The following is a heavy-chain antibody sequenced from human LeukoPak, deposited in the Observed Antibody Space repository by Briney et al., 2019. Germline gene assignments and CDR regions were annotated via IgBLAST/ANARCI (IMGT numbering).Heavy chain of an antibody. CDR1: GYTFTSYG. J-gene: IGHJ4*02. D-gene: IGHD5-18*01. CDR3: ARGEEYSYGYVY. V-gene: IGHV1-2*04. Sequence: GASVKVSCKASGYTFTSYGISWVRQAPGQGLEWMGWINPNSGGTNYAQKFQGWVTMTRDTSISTAYMELSRLRSDDTAVYYCARGEEYSYGYVYWGQGTLVTVSS. CDR2: INPNSGGT.